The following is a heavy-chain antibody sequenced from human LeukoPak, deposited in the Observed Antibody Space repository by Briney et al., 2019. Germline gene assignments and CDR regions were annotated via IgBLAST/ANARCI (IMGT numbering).Heavy chain of an antibody. Sequence: GSLRLSCAASGFTFSSYGMHWVRQAPGKGLEWVAVISYDGSNKYYADSVKGRFTISRDNSKNTLYLQMNSLRAEDTAVYYCAKEGGSYYDFWSGRYFDYWGQGTLVTVSS. CDR3: AKEGGSYYDFWSGRYFDY. D-gene: IGHD3-3*01. J-gene: IGHJ4*02. CDR2: ISYDGSNK. CDR1: GFTFSSYG. V-gene: IGHV3-30*18.